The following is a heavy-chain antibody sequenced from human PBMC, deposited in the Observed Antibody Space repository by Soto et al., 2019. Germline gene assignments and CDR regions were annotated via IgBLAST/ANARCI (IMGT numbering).Heavy chain of an antibody. J-gene: IGHJ4*02. CDR3: AKEGGALHSRKGFDN. CDR2: ISYDGSIK. V-gene: IGHV3-30*18. Sequence: QVQLVESGGGVVQPGMSLRLSCAASGFTFSSYGMHWVRQAPGKGLEWVAFISYDGSIKYYADSVKGRLTISRDNSKNTLFLQMNRLRVEDTAVYSCAKEGGALHSRKGFDNWGQGTPVTVSS. D-gene: IGHD1-26*01. CDR1: GFTFSSYG.